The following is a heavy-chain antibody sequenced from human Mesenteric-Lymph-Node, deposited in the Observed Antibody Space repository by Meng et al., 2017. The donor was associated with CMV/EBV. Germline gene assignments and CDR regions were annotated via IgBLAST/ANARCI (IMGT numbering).Heavy chain of an antibody. D-gene: IGHD6-13*01. CDR1: GGTFSSYA. CDR2: IIPIFGTA. CDR3: ARAQAAGTVWFDP. V-gene: IGHV1-69*06. Sequence: KASGGTFSSYAISWVRQAPGQGLEWMGGIIPIFGTANYAQKFQGRVTITADKSTSTAYMELSSLRSEDTAVYYCARAQAAGTVWFDPWGQGTLVTVSS. J-gene: IGHJ5*02.